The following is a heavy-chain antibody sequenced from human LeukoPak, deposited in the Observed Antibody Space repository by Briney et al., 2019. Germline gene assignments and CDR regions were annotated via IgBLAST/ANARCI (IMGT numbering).Heavy chain of an antibody. CDR1: GYTFTSYG. V-gene: IGHV1-18*01. Sequence: ASVKVSCKASGYTFTSYGISWVRQAPGQGLEWMGWISAYNGNTNYAQKLQGRVTMTTDTSTSTAYMELRSLRSDDTAVYYCASCTNGVCYYGMDVWGQGTTVTVSS. CDR2: ISAYNGNT. D-gene: IGHD2-8*01. J-gene: IGHJ6*02. CDR3: ASCTNGVCYYGMDV.